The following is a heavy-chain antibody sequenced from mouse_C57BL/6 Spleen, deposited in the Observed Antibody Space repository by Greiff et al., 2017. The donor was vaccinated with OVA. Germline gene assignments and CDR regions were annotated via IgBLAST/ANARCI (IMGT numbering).Heavy chain of an antibody. J-gene: IGHJ3*01. CDR2: IDPKGGGT. CDR3: ARGSSGSPFAY. CDR1: GYTFTSYW. V-gene: IGHV1-72*01. D-gene: IGHD3-2*02. Sequence: QVQLQQPGAELVKPGASVKLSCKASGYTFTSYWMHWVKQRPGRGLEWIGRIDPKGGGTKYNEKFKGKATLTVDKPSSTAYMQLSSLTSEYAAVYYCARGSSGSPFAYWGHGTLVTVSA.